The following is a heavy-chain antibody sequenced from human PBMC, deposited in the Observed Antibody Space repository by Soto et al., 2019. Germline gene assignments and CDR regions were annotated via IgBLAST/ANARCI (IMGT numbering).Heavy chain of an antibody. J-gene: IGHJ6*02. Sequence: SEALSLTCGGYGGSFTAYYWRWIRQPPGKGLEYIGEINHSGTTNYSPSLKSRVSISIDASKNHFSLNLSSVTAADTAVYYCARGPRNSGYGTGAGFYYYYNGMDVWGQGTTVPVSS. CDR1: GGSFTAYY. CDR3: ARGPRNSGYGTGAGFYYYYNGMDV. CDR2: INHSGTT. V-gene: IGHV4-34*01. D-gene: IGHD5-12*01.